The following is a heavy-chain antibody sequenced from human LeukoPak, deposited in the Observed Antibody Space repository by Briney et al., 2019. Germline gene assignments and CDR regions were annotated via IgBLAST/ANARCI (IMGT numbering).Heavy chain of an antibody. CDR1: GFTFSGYS. J-gene: IGHJ3*02. Sequence: GGSLRLSCAASGFTFSGYSMTWIRQAPGRGLEWVSHISSSGRIYADAVKGRFTISRDNAKNSLYLQMNSLRAEDTAVYYCARDGNFDIWGQGTMVTVSS. CDR3: ARDGNFDI. V-gene: IGHV3-11*04. CDR2: ISSSGRI.